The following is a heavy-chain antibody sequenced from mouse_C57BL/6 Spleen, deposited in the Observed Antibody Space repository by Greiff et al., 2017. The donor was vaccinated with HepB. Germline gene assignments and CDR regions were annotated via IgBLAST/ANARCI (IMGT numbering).Heavy chain of an antibody. D-gene: IGHD1-1*01. CDR3: ARENSRSAMDY. CDR1: GYAFSSYW. J-gene: IGHJ4*01. V-gene: IGHV1-80*01. CDR2: IYPGDGDT. Sequence: QVQLQQSGAELVKPGASVKISCKASGYAFSSYWMNWVKQRPGKGLEWIGQIYPGDGDTNYNGKFKGKATLTADKSSSTAYMQLSSLTSEDSAVYFCARENSRSAMDYWGQGTSVTVSS.